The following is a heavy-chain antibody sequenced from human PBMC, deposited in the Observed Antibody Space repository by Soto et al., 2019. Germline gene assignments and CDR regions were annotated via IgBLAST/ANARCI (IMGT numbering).Heavy chain of an antibody. J-gene: IGHJ6*03. D-gene: IGHD2-15*01. V-gene: IGHV3-23*01. CDR3: ARGPRYCSGYSCDYYMDV. Sequence: EVRLLESGGGLVQPGGSLRLSCAASGFTFSSYAMSWVRQAPGKGLEWVSAISGSAATTFYADSVKGRFTVSRDNSKNTLYLQMNSLRAEDTAVYYCARGPRYCSGYSCDYYMDVWGKGTTVTVSS. CDR1: GFTFSSYA. CDR2: ISGSAATT.